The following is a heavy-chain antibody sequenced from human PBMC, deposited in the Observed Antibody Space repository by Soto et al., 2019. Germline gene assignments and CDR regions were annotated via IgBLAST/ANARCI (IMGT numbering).Heavy chain of an antibody. D-gene: IGHD5-12*01. J-gene: IGHJ6*02. CDR3: ARVWIAANGMDV. CDR2: INSDGSST. Sequence: EVQLVESGGGLVQPGGSPRLSCAASGFTFSSYWMHWVRQAPGKGLVWVSRINSDGSSTSYADSVKGRFTISRDNAKNTLYLQMNSLRAEDTAVYYCARVWIAANGMDVWGQGTTVTVSS. V-gene: IGHV3-74*01. CDR1: GFTFSSYW.